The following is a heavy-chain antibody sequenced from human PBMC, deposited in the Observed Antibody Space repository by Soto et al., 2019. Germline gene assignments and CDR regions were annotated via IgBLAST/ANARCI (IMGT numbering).Heavy chain of an antibody. J-gene: IGHJ6*03. D-gene: IGHD2-2*01. CDR2: IIPILGIA. CDR3: ASTGYCSSTSCPHYYYYMDV. Sequence: QVQLVQSGAEVKKPGSSVKVSCKASGGTFSSYTISWVRQAPGQGLEWMGRIIPILGIANYAQKFQGRVTITADKSTSTAYMELSSLRSEDTAVYYCASTGYCSSTSCPHYYYYMDVWGKGTTDTVSS. V-gene: IGHV1-69*02. CDR1: GGTFSSYT.